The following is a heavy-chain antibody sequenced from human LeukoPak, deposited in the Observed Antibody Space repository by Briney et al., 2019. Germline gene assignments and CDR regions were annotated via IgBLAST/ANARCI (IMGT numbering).Heavy chain of an antibody. V-gene: IGHV3-7*01. J-gene: IGHJ6*04. CDR2: INKDGSVS. CDR3: AELGITMIGGV. CDR1: GFTFGSYW. D-gene: IGHD3-10*02. Sequence: GGSLRLSCEVSGFTFGSYWMTWVRQAPGKGLEWVANINKDGSVSNYVESLKGRFTVSRDNAGNSLFLQMNSLRVEDTAVYYCAELGITMIGGVWGKGTTVTISS.